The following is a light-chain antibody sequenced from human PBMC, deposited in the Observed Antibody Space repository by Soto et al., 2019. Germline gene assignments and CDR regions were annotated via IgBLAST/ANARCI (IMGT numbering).Light chain of an antibody. CDR3: HQRSHWPPGST. V-gene: IGKV3-11*01. CDR1: QSVSRD. J-gene: IGKJ5*01. Sequence: EIVLTQSPATLSLSPGERATLSCRASQSVSRDLAWYQQKLGQAPRLLIYDASKRATGIPARFSGSGSGTDCTLTISILEPEDFAVYYCHQRSHWPPGSTFGQGTRLEIK. CDR2: DAS.